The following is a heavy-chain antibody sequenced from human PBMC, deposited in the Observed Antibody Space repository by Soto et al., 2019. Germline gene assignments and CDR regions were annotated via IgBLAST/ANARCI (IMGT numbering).Heavy chain of an antibody. D-gene: IGHD3-16*01. J-gene: IGHJ5*02. CDR1: GHTFTGYY. CDR2: INPNSGGT. CDR3: AREGLYENWFDP. Sequence: QVQLVQSGAEVKKPGASVKVSCKASGHTFTGYYMHWVRQAPGQGLEWMGWINPNSGGTNYAQKFQGWVTMTRDTSINTAYMELSRLRSDDTSVYYCAREGLYENWFDPWGQGTLVTVSS. V-gene: IGHV1-2*04.